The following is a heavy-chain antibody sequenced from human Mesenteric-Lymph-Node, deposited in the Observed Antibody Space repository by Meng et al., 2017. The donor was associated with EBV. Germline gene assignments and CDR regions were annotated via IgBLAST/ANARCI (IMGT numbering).Heavy chain of an antibody. CDR3: AREAVTTDFDS. V-gene: IGHV1-69*06. Sequence: QVQLAPSGAWVQKPGASVKVSCKASGGPLSSHPISWVRQAPGQGLEWMGGITPVFTKANYAQKFQGRVTITADRSTSTVYMELSALISDDTAVYYCAREAVTTDFDSWGQGTLVTVSS. J-gene: IGHJ4*02. CDR1: GGPLSSHP. CDR2: ITPVFTKA. D-gene: IGHD4-11*01.